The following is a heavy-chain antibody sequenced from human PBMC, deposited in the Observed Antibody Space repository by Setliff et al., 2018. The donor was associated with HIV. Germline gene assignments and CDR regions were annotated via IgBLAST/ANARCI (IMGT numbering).Heavy chain of an antibody. CDR2: IFYSGSA. V-gene: IGHV4-34*11. CDR3: VRGGSWGII. CDR1: GGSLSGYY. Sequence: PSETLSLTCVASGGSLSGYYWGWIRQPPGKGREWIGSIFYSGSANYNPSLRSPVTISVDTSKNQFSLNLSSVTAADTAVYYCVRGGSWGIIWGQGTLVTVSS. D-gene: IGHD3-16*01. J-gene: IGHJ4*03.